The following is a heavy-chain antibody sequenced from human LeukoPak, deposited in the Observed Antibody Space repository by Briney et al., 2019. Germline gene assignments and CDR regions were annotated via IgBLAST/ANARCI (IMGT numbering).Heavy chain of an antibody. D-gene: IGHD4-23*01. V-gene: IGHV3-23*01. J-gene: IGHJ4*02. CDR1: GFTFSSYA. Sequence: GVSLRLSCAASGFTFSSYAMSWVRQAPGKGLEWVSTVTGSSDTTYYADSVKGRSTISRHNSRNTLYLQMNSLRVDDTAMYYCARNQDYGGSDFWGQGTLVTVSS. CDR2: VTGSSDTT. CDR3: ARNQDYGGSDF.